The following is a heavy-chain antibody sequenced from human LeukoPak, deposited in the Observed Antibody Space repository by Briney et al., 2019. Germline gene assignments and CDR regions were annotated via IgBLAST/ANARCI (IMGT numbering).Heavy chain of an antibody. V-gene: IGHV4-39*01. CDR2: IYYSGNT. CDR3: VRSLFSSFTWFGH. Sequence: SETLSLTCSVSDDSISSSNYYWGWIRQPPGKGLEWIGTIYYSGNTYYNPSLKGRVSISVDTSKSQFSLRLHSVTAADTAMYYCVRSLFSSFTWFGHWGQGALVTVSS. D-gene: IGHD3-10*02. J-gene: IGHJ5*02. CDR1: DDSISSSNYY.